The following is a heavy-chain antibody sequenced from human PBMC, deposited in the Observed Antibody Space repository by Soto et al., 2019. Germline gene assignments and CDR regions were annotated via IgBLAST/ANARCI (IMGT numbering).Heavy chain of an antibody. CDR2: INPNSGGT. J-gene: IGHJ6*03. CDR1: GYTFTGYY. CDR3: ARGPMVRGIDYYYYMDV. Sequence: VASVKVSCKASGYTFTGYYMHWVRQAPGQGLEWMGWINPNSGGTNYAQKFQGWVTMTRDTSISTAYMELSRLRSDDTAVYYCARGPMVRGIDYYYYMDVWGKGTTVTVSS. D-gene: IGHD3-10*01. V-gene: IGHV1-2*04.